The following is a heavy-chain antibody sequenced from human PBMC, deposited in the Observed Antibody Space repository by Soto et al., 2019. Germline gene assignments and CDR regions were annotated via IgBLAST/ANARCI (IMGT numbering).Heavy chain of an antibody. CDR2: ISSSSSTI. Sequence: SLRLSCAASGFTFSSYSMNWVRQAPGKGLEWVSYISSSSSTIYYADSVKGRFTISRDNAKNSLYLQMNSLRDEDTAPYYCVRGYSDYTDYFDYWGQGALVTVSS. D-gene: IGHD5-12*01. CDR3: VRGYSDYTDYFDY. CDR1: GFTFSSYS. J-gene: IGHJ4*02. V-gene: IGHV3-48*02.